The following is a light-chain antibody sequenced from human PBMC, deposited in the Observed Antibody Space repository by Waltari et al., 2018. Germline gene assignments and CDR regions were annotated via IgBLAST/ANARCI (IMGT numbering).Light chain of an antibody. CDR1: SSTLGAGYD. V-gene: IGLV1-40*01. CDR3: QSYDNSLTVL. J-gene: IGLJ2*01. Sequence: QSVLTQPPSVSGAPGQRVTISCTGSSSTLGAGYDLPWYQQLPGRDPKLLIYGNTNRPSGVPDRFSGSKSGTSASLAITGLQAEDEADYYCQSYDNSLTVLFGGGTKLTVL. CDR2: GNT.